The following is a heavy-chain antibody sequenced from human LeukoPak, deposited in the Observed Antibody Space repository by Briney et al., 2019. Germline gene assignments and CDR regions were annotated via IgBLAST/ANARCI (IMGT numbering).Heavy chain of an antibody. V-gene: IGHV1-2*04. CDR1: GYTFTGYY. J-gene: IGHJ5*02. CDR3: ARIAAAGSNWFDP. Sequence: ASVKVSCKASGYTFTGYYMHWVRQAPGQGLEWMGWINPNSGGTNYAQKFQGWVTMTRDTSFSTAYMELSRLRSDDTAVYYCARIAAAGSNWFDPWGQGTLVTVSS. D-gene: IGHD6-13*01. CDR2: INPNSGGT.